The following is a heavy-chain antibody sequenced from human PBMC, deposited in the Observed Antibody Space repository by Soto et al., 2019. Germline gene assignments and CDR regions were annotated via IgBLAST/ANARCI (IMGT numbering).Heavy chain of an antibody. J-gene: IGHJ4*02. D-gene: IGHD1-1*01. V-gene: IGHV1-18*01. CDR2: ISAHNGNT. CDR1: GYDFTTYG. Sequence: QVHLVQSGAEVKKPGASVKVSCKGCGYDFTTYGITWVRQAPGQGLEWMAWISAHNGNTDYAQKLQGRVTVTRDTSTSTAYMELRSLRSDDRAVYYCARGRYGDYWGQGALVTVSS. CDR3: ARGRYGDY.